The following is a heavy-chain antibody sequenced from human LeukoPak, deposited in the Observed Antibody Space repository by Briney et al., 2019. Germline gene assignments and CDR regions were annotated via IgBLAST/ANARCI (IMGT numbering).Heavy chain of an antibody. J-gene: IGHJ6*03. CDR1: GFTFSSYA. Sequence: GGSLRLSCAASGFTFSSYAMSWVRQAPGKGLEWVSAISGSGGSTYYADSAKGRFTISRDNSKNTLYLQMNSLRAEDTAVYYCASSSGYYYYYYMDVWGKGTTVTVSS. CDR2: ISGSGGST. CDR3: ASSSGYYYYYYMDV. D-gene: IGHD6-19*01. V-gene: IGHV3-23*01.